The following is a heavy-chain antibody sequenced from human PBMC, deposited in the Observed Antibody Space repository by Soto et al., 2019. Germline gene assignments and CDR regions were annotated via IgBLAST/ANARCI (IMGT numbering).Heavy chain of an antibody. CDR3: ARDNIVSKGYGMDV. J-gene: IGHJ6*02. V-gene: IGHV4-4*07. D-gene: IGHD5-12*01. CDR2: IHSSGTF. CDR1: CASIINAY. Sequence: SETLSLTCTFSCASIINAYWSWIRQAAGKRLEWIGRIHSSGTFNYNPSLKSRVSISRDTSKNQISLKLSSVTAADTAVYYCARDNIVSKGYGMDVWGQGTTVTVSS.